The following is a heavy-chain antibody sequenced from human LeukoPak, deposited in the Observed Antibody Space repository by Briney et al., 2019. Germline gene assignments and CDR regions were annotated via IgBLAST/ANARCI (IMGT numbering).Heavy chain of an antibody. CDR3: AHARDSSGWYGGFDY. V-gene: IGHV3-7*03. Sequence: GGSLRLSCAASGFTFSSYWMSWVRQAPGKGLEWVANIKQDGSEKYYVDSVKGRFTISRDNAKNSLYLQMNSLRAEDTAVYYCAHARDSSGWYGGFDYWGQGTLVTVSS. CDR2: IKQDGSEK. D-gene: IGHD6-19*01. J-gene: IGHJ4*02. CDR1: GFTFSSYW.